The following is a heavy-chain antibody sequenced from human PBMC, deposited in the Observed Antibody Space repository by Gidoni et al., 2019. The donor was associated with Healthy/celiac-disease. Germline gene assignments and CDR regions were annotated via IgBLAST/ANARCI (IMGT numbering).Heavy chain of an antibody. V-gene: IGHV3-23*01. D-gene: IGHD5-18*01. CDR3: AMQPSKLTAKDYFDY. CDR2: ISGSGGST. CDR1: GFPFSSYA. J-gene: IGHJ4*02. Sequence: EVQLLESGGGLVQPGGSLRLSCAASGFPFSSYAMSWVRQAPGKGLEWVSAISGSGGSTYYADSVKGRFTISRDNSKNTLYLQMNSLRAEDTAVYYCAMQPSKLTAKDYFDYWGQGTLVTVSS.